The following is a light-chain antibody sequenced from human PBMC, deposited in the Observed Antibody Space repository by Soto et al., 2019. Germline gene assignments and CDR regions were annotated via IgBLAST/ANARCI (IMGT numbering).Light chain of an antibody. CDR3: SSYTSSSTVI. CDR2: DVR. Sequence: QSVLTQPASVSGSPGQSITISCTGTSSDVGGYNFVSWYQQHPGKAPKFIIYDVRNRPSGVSNRFSGSRSGNTASLTISGLQAEDEADYYCSSYTSSSTVIFGGATKLTVL. J-gene: IGLJ2*01. V-gene: IGLV2-14*03. CDR1: SSDVGGYNF.